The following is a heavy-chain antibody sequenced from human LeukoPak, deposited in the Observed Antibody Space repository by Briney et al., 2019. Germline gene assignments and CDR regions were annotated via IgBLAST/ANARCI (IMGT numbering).Heavy chain of an antibody. J-gene: IGHJ6*03. V-gene: IGHV1-69*01. D-gene: IGHD5-12*01. Sequence: SVKVSCKASGGTFSSYAISWVRQAPRQGLEWMGGLIPIFGTANYAQKFQGRVTITADESTSTAYMELSSLRSEDTAVYYCARADSGYDNYYYYYMDVWGKGTTVTVSS. CDR2: LIPIFGTA. CDR1: GGTFSSYA. CDR3: ARADSGYDNYYYYYMDV.